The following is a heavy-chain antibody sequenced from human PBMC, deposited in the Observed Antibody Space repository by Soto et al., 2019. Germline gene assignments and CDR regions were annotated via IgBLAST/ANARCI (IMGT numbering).Heavy chain of an antibody. V-gene: IGHV3-23*01. Sequence: EVQLLESGGGLVQPGGSLRLSCAASGFPFSSYSMSWVRHAPDKGLEWVSAIGFRGDSTYYADSVKGRFTISRDNSKNTLYLQVNSLKAEDTAVYYCARKFSSSSFYFDYWGQGTLVTVSS. CDR2: IGFRGDST. CDR1: GFPFSSYS. CDR3: ARKFSSSSFYFDY. J-gene: IGHJ4*02. D-gene: IGHD6-6*01.